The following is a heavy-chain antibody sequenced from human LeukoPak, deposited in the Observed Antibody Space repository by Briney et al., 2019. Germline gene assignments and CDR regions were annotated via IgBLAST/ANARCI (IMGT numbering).Heavy chain of an antibody. CDR2: IKQDGSEE. J-gene: IGHJ4*02. D-gene: IGHD3-22*01. Sequence: GGSLRLSCVASGFTFSSYWMSWVRQAPGKGLEWLATIKQDGSEENYVDSVKGRFTVSRDNAKSSLYLQMNSLRAEDAAVYYCARGGPLRYYYDSRGYYWLDYWGQGNLVTVSS. V-gene: IGHV3-7*01. CDR3: ARGGPLRYYYDSRGYYWLDY. CDR1: GFTFSSYW.